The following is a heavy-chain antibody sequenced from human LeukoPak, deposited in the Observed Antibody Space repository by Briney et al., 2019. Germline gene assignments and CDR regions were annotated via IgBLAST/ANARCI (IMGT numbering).Heavy chain of an antibody. CDR2: MNPNSGNT. J-gene: IGHJ4*02. CDR1: GYTFTSYD. CDR3: ARGLHCTNGVCYAFSNFDY. V-gene: IGHV1-8*01. Sequence: ASVKVSCKASGYTFTSYDINWVRQATGQGLEWMGWMNPNSGNTGYAQKFQGRVTMTRNTSISTAYMELSSLRSEDTAAYYCARGLHCTNGVCYAFSNFDYWGQGTLVTVSS. D-gene: IGHD2-8*01.